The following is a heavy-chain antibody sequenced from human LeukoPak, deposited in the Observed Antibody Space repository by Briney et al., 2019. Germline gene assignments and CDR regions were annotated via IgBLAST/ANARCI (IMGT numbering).Heavy chain of an antibody. V-gene: IGHV1-18*01. CDR1: GYTFTSYG. CDR2: NSAYNGNT. D-gene: IGHD3-10*01. J-gene: IGHJ3*02. CDR3: ARDLTTMVRGGAFDI. Sequence: GASVKVACKASGYTFTSYGISRVRQAPGQGLEWMGWNSAYNGNTNYAQKLQGRVTMTTDTSTSTAYMGLRSLRSDDTAVYYCARDLTTMVRGGAFDIWGQGTMVTVSS.